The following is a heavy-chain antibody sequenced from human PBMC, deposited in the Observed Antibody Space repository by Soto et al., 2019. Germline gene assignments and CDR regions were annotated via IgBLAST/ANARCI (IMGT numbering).Heavy chain of an antibody. D-gene: IGHD1-1*01. CDR2: IKSKLEGGTI. CDR3: TTEKLQGGLLWIGAFDF. CDR1: GLTLTDAW. Sequence: GXSLRLSCAVSGLTLTDAWVNWVRQAPVDGLKWVGRIKSKLEGGTIDYAAPVKGRFTISRDDSKNTLYLQMDSLETDDTALYYCTTEKLQGGLLWIGAFDFWGQGTMVTVSS. J-gene: IGHJ3*01. V-gene: IGHV3-15*07.